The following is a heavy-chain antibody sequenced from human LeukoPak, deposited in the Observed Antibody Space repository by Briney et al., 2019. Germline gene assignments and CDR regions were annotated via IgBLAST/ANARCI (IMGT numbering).Heavy chain of an antibody. CDR3: ARDRGYSYASDAFGV. Sequence: PGGSLRLSCAASGFTFSSYWMNWARQAPGKGLEWVASINHNGNVNYYVDSVKGRFTISRDNAKDSLYLQMSSLRAEDTAVYYCARDRGYSYASDAFGVWGQGTMVTVSS. CDR1: GFTFSSYW. V-gene: IGHV3-7*03. CDR2: INHNGNVN. D-gene: IGHD5-18*01. J-gene: IGHJ3*01.